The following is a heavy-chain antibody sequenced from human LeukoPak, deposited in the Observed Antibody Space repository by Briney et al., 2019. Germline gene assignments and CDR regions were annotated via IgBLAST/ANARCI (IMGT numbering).Heavy chain of an antibody. V-gene: IGHV3-23*01. J-gene: IGHJ4*02. CDR3: AKEGDFYDILTDY. CDR2: ISDSGVTE. Sequence: GGSLRLSCVVSGFTFSNYAMTWVRQAPGQGLDWVSAISDSGVTEYYADSVKGRFTISRDNSKSTLFLQMNSLRAEDTAVYYCAKEGDFYDILTDYWGQGTLVTVSS. D-gene: IGHD3-9*01. CDR1: GFTFSNYA.